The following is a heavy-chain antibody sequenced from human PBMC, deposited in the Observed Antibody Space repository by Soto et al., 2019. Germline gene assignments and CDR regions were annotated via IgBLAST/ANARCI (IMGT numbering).Heavy chain of an antibody. Sequence: QVQLVESGGGVVQPGRSLRLSCAASGFTFSSYAMHWVRQAPGKGLEWVAVISYDGSNKYYADSVKGRFTISRDNSKNTLYLQMNSLRAEDTAVYYCAGGEYVSDYWGQGTLVTVSS. V-gene: IGHV3-30-3*01. CDR2: ISYDGSNK. J-gene: IGHJ4*02. CDR3: AGGEYVSDY. CDR1: GFTFSSYA. D-gene: IGHD3-16*01.